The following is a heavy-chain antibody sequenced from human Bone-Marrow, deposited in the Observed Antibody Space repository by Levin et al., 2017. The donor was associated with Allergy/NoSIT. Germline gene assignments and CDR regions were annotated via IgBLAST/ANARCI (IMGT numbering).Heavy chain of an antibody. D-gene: IGHD3-3*01. Sequence: SETLSLTCTVSGGSISGYYWSWIRQPPGKGLEWIGYIHSSGSTNYNPSLTSRVTISVDTAKSQFSLKLSSVTPADAAVYYCAGLAPLAIFGVNNNYHPLDVWGQGTTVTVSS. CDR2: IHSSGST. CDR3: AGLAPLAIFGVNNNYHPLDV. CDR1: GGSISGYY. J-gene: IGHJ6*02. V-gene: IGHV4-4*09.